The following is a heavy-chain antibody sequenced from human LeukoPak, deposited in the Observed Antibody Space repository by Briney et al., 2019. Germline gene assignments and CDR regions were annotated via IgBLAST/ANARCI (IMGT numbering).Heavy chain of an antibody. CDR2: ITGDGSRT. CDR1: GFTFSSYA. D-gene: IGHD4-17*01. CDR3: ARRSDGDLDY. V-gene: IGHV3-74*01. J-gene: IGHJ4*02. Sequence: GGSLRLSCATSGFTFSSYAMSWVRQAPGKGLVWVSCITGDGSRTAYADSVKGRFTISRGNAKNTLYLQMNSLRAEDTAVYYCARRSDGDLDYWGQGTLVTVSS.